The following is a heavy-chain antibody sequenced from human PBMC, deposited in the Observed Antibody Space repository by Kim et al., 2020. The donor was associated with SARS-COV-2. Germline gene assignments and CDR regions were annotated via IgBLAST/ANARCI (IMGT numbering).Heavy chain of an antibody. V-gene: IGHV1-69*13. CDR3: ASLTYYDYVWGATGDYYGMDV. CDR1: GGTFSSYA. J-gene: IGHJ6*02. CDR2: IIPIFGTA. Sequence: SVKVSCKASGGTFSSYAISWVRQAPGQGLEWMGGIIPIFGTANYAQKFQGRVTITADESTSTAYMELSSLRSEDTAVYYCASLTYYDYVWGATGDYYGMDVWGQGTTVTVSS. D-gene: IGHD3-16*01.